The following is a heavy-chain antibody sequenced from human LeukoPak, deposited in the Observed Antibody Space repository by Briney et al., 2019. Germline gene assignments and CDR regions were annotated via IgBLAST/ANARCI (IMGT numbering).Heavy chain of an antibody. Sequence: GGSLRLSCAASGFTFSSYGMHWVRQAPGKGLEWVAVISYDGSNKYYADSVKGRFTISRDNSKNTLYLQMNSLRAEDTAAYYCAKDPHLYSSGWDYYFDYWGQGTLVTVSS. V-gene: IGHV3-30*18. J-gene: IGHJ4*02. D-gene: IGHD6-19*01. CDR3: AKDPHLYSSGWDYYFDY. CDR2: ISYDGSNK. CDR1: GFTFSSYG.